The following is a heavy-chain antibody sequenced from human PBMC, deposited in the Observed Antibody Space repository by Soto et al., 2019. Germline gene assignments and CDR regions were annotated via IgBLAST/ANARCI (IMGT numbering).Heavy chain of an antibody. D-gene: IGHD2-2*01. CDR1: GGTFSSYA. CDR2: IIPIFGTA. V-gene: IGHV1-69*13. CDR3: ARSGIVVVPAAPKRNYGMDV. J-gene: IGHJ6*02. Sequence: ASVKVSCKASGGTFSSYAISWVRQAPGQGLEWMGGIIPIFGTANYAQKFQGRVTITADESTSTAYMELSSLRSEDTAVYYCARSGIVVVPAAPKRNYGMDVWGQGTTVTVS.